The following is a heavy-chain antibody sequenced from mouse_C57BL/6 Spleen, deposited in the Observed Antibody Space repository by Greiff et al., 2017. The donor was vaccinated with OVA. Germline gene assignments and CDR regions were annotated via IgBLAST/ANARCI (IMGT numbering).Heavy chain of an antibody. CDR2: IYPGSGST. D-gene: IGHD2-1*01. J-gene: IGHJ4*01. CDR3: AREGIYYGNYYAMDY. V-gene: IGHV1-55*01. CDR1: GYTFTSYW. Sequence: QVQLQQPGAELVKPGASVKMSCKASGYTFTSYWITWVKQRPGQGLEWIGDIYPGSGSTNYNEKFKSKATLTVATSASTAYMQLSSLTSEDSAVYYCAREGIYYGNYYAMDYWGQGTSVTVSS.